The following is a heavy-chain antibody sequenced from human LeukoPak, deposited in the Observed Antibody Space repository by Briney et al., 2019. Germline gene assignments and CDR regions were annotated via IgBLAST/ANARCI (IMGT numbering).Heavy chain of an antibody. V-gene: IGHV3-7*01. CDR2: IKQDGSEK. CDR3: ARVSWELHFDY. CDR1: GFTFSSYW. Sequence: GGSLRLSCAASGFTFSSYWMSWVRQAPGKALEWVANIKQDGSEKYYVDSVKGRFTISRDNAKNSLYLQMNSLRAEDTAVYYCARVSWELHFDYWGQGTLVTVSS. D-gene: IGHD1-26*01. J-gene: IGHJ4*02.